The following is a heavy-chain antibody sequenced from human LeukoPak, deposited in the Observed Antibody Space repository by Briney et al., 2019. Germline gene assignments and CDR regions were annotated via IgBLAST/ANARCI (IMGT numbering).Heavy chain of an antibody. V-gene: IGHV3-23*01. D-gene: IGHD2-21*01. CDR3: AIGVVPDD. CDR2: INSSGGST. J-gene: IGHJ4*02. CDR1: GFTFSTYA. Sequence: GGSLRLSCAASGFTFSTYAMSWVRQAPGKGLEYVSTINSSGGSTYYADSVKGRFTISRDNSKNTLFLQMSSLRADDMAVYYCAIGVVPDDWGQGTLVTVSS.